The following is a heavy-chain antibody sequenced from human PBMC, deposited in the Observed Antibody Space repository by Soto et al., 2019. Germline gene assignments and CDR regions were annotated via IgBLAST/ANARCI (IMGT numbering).Heavy chain of an antibody. V-gene: IGHV4-59*01. J-gene: IGHJ4*02. CDR3: ARYCSGGSCHKGVPDY. D-gene: IGHD2-15*01. CDR2: IYNNGST. CDR1: GGSISTYY. Sequence: PSETVSLTCTVSGGSISTYYWHWIRQPPGKGLEWIGYIYNNGSTNYIPSLKSRVTTSLDRSKKQSSLTLNSVTSADTAVYYCARYCSGGSCHKGVPDYWGQGTLVTVSS.